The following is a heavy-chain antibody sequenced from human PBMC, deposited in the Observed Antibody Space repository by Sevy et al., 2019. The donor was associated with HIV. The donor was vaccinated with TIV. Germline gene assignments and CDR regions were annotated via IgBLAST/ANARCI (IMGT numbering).Heavy chain of an antibody. CDR3: ARGPSMDY. Sequence: GGSLRLSCAASGFNFNIYSLNWVRQSQGKGLQWVSLISKSGSDIFYADSVKGRFTISRDNAKNSLYLQMTSLRSDDTGVYFCARGPSMDYWGQGTLVTVSS. CDR2: ISKSGSDI. J-gene: IGHJ4*02. V-gene: IGHV3-21*01. CDR1: GFNFNIYS.